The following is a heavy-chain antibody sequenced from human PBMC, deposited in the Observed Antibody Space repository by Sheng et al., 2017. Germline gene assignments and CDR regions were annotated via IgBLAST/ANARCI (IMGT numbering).Heavy chain of an antibody. Sequence: QLVASGGGVVQPGRSLRLSCAVSGFTFSAYNIHWVRQAPGKGLEWVALMSFDGTKTYYADSVQGRFIISRDNSKDTVYLQMDSLRTEDTAVYNCARSYCGGGRCHSTIDHYFDYWGQGTLVTVSS. CDR1: GFTFSAYN. CDR2: MSFDGTKT. CDR3: ARSYCGGGRCHSTIDHYFDY. D-gene: IGHD2-15*01. J-gene: IGHJ4*02. V-gene: IGHV3-30*04.